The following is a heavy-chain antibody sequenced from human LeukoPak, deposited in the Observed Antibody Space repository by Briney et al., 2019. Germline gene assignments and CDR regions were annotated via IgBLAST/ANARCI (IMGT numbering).Heavy chain of an antibody. CDR3: ARHSRWRYYYVSSGLIY. D-gene: IGHD3-22*01. Sequence: PSETLSLTCAVYGGSFSGYYWSWIRQPPGKGLEWIGEINHSGSTNYNPSLKSRVTISVDTSKNQFSLKLSSVTAADTAVYYCARHSRWRYYYVSSGLIYWGQGTLVTVSS. V-gene: IGHV4-34*01. CDR1: GGSFSGYY. CDR2: INHSGST. J-gene: IGHJ4*02.